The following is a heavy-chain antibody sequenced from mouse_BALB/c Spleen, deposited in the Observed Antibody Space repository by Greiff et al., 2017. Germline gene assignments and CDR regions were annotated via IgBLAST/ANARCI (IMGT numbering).Heavy chain of an antibody. J-gene: IGHJ4*01. CDR1: GFTFSSYG. D-gene: IGHD2-14*01. CDR3: ARGAYYRYDGYAMDY. CDR2: INSNGGST. Sequence: EVHLVESGGGLVQPGGSLKLSCAASGFTFSSYGMSWVRQTPDKRLELVATINSNGGSTYYPDSVKGRFTISRDNAKNTLYLQMSSLKSEDTAMYYCARGAYYRYDGYAMDYWGQGTSVTVSS. V-gene: IGHV5-6-3*01.